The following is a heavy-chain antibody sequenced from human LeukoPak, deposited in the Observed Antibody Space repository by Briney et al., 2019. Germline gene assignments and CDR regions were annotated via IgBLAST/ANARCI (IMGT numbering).Heavy chain of an antibody. Sequence: GXXLRLSCAASGFTFDDHTMHWVRQGPGKGLEWVSPINWDGSRITYADSVKGRFTISRDNRKTSLYLRINSLETEDTALHYCAKEHPSGSLDWGQGILVTVSS. V-gene: IGHV3-43*01. J-gene: IGHJ4*02. CDR1: GFTFDDHT. CDR3: AKEHPSGSLD. D-gene: IGHD3-10*01. CDR2: INWDGSRI.